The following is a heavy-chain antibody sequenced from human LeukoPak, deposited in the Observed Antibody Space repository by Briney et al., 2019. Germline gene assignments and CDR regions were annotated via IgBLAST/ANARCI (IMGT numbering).Heavy chain of an antibody. D-gene: IGHD3-3*01. Sequence: PGGSLRLSCAASGFTFSSYSMNWVRQAPGKGLEWVSYISSSSSTLYYADSVKGRFTISRDNAKNSLYLQMNSLRAEDTAVYYCARDPLPSTIFGVVIHYFDYWGQGTLVTVSS. V-gene: IGHV3-48*01. CDR1: GFTFSSYS. CDR3: ARDPLPSTIFGVVIHYFDY. J-gene: IGHJ4*02. CDR2: ISSSSSTL.